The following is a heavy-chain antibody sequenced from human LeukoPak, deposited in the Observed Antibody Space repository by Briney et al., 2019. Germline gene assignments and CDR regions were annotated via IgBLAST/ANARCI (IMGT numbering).Heavy chain of an antibody. D-gene: IGHD3-16*02. CDR1: GFTFSGYW. J-gene: IGHJ4*02. CDR2: IKLDGSEE. CDR3: ARAYYDYVWGSYPWGY. V-gene: IGHV3-7*01. Sequence: PGGSLRLSCAGSGFTFSGYWMNWVRQAPGKGLEWVANIKLDGSEEYYVDSLKGRFTISRDNAKNSLYLQMNSLRAEDTAVYYCARAYYDYVWGSYPWGYWGQGTLVTVSS.